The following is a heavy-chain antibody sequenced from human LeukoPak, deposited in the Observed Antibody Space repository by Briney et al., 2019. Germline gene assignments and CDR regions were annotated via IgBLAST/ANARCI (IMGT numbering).Heavy chain of an antibody. CDR2: MNPNSGNT. V-gene: IGHV1-8*03. J-gene: IGHJ4*02. CDR1: GCTFTSYD. D-gene: IGHD3-10*01. CDR3: ARASILWFGELLSYFDY. Sequence: ASVKVSCKASGCTFTSYDINWVRQATGQGLEWMGWMNPNSGNTGYAQKFQGRVTITRNTSISAAYMELSSLRSEDTAVYYCARASILWFGELLSYFDYWGQGTLVTVSS.